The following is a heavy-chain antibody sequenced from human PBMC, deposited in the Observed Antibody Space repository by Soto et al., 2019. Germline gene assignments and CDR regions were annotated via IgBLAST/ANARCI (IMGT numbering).Heavy chain of an antibody. J-gene: IGHJ4*02. CDR2: ISAYNGNT. CDR1: GYTFPSYG. V-gene: IGHV1-18*04. D-gene: IGHD2-2*01. CDR3: ARGLTVVPAAIPSHFDY. Sequence: ASVKVSCKASGYTFPSYGISWVRQAPGQGLEWMGWISAYNGNTNYAQKLQGRVTMTTDTSTSTAYMELRSLRSDDTAVYYCARGLTVVPAAIPSHFDYWGQGTLVTVSS.